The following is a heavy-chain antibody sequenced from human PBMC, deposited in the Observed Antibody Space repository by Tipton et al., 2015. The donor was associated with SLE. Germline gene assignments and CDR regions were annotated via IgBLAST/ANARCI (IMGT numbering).Heavy chain of an antibody. Sequence: TLSLTCTVSGGSISSYYWSWIRQPPGKGLEWIGYIYYSGSTNYNPSLKSRVTISVDTSKNQFSLKLSSVTAADTAVYYCARVVKDLCFDLWGRGTLVTVSS. CDR1: GGSISSYY. J-gene: IGHJ2*01. D-gene: IGHD2-21*01. V-gene: IGHV4-59*12. CDR3: ARVVKDLCFDL. CDR2: IYYSGST.